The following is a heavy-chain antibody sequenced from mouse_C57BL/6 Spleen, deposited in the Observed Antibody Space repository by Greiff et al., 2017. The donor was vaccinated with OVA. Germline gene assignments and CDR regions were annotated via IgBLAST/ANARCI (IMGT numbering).Heavy chain of an antibody. CDR1: GFTFSSYA. J-gene: IGHJ2*01. D-gene: IGHD1-1*01. CDR3: ARDPRYYGSSYPPFDY. Sequence: DVKLVESGGGLVKPGGSLKLSCAASGFTFSSYAMSWVRQTPEKRLEWVATISDGGSYTYYPDNVKGRFTISRDNAKNNLYLQMSHLKSDDTALYYCARDPRYYGSSYPPFDYWGQGTTLTVSS. V-gene: IGHV5-4*01. CDR2: ISDGGSYT.